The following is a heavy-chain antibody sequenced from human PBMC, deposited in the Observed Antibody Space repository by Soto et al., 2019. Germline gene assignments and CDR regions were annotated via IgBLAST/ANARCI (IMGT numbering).Heavy chain of an antibody. CDR2: ISSSSSYI. CDR1: GFTFSIYS. D-gene: IGHD1-26*01. Sequence: GGSLRLSCAASGFTFSIYSMNWVRQAPGKGLEWVSSISSSSSYIYYADSVKGRFTISRDNAKNSLYLQMNSLRVEDTAVYYCAKGSGNYVPIDYWGQEPWSPSPQ. CDR3: AKGSGNYVPIDY. V-gene: IGHV3-21*01. J-gene: IGHJ4*01.